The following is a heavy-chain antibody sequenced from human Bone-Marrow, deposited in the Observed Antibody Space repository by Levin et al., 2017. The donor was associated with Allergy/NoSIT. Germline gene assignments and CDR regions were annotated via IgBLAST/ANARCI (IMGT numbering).Heavy chain of an antibody. CDR1: GGSISSGSYY. D-gene: IGHD3-10*01. CDR2: IHTSGST. CDR3: AGELAMVRGVMHDY. Sequence: SQTLSLTRTVSGGSISSGSYYWSWIRQPAGKGLEWIGRIHTSGSTNYNPPLKSRVTISVDTSNNQFSLKLSSVTAADTAVYYCAGELAMVRGVMHDYWGQGTLVTVSS. J-gene: IGHJ4*02. V-gene: IGHV4-61*02.